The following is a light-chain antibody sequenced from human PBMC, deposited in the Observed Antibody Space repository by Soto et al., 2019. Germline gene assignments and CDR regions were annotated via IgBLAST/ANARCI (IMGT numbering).Light chain of an antibody. CDR2: DVS. V-gene: IGLV2-11*01. CDR1: SSDVGGNNY. J-gene: IGLJ1*01. Sequence: QSALTQPRSLSGSPGQSVTISCTGTSSDVGGNNYVSWYQQHPGKAPKLMIYDVSKRPSGVPDRFSGSKSGNTASLTISRLQAEDEADYYCCSYAGSNTYVFATGTKLTVL. CDR3: CSYAGSNTYV.